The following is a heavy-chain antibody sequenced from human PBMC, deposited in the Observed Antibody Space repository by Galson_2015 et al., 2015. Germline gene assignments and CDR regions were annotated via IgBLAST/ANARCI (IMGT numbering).Heavy chain of an antibody. J-gene: IGHJ4*02. CDR1: GDSVSNSDAT. V-gene: IGHV6-1*01. CDR3: AREAYSFDY. CDR2: TYHRSKWYN. Sequence: CAISGDSVSNSDATWNWIRQSPSRGLEWLGRTYHRSKWYNDYAVSVKSRITINPDTSKNQFSLQLNSVTPEDTAVYYCAREAYSFDYWAQGTLVTVSS. D-gene: IGHD2-21*01.